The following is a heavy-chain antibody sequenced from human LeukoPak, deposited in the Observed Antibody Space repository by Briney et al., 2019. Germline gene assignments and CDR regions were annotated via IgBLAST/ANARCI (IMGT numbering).Heavy chain of an antibody. J-gene: IGHJ4*02. CDR1: GGSISSGDYY. D-gene: IGHD5-18*01. CDR2: IYYSGST. V-gene: IGHV4-30-4*08. Sequence: PSQTLSPTCTVSGGSISSGDYYWSWIRQPPGKGLEWIGYIYYSGSTYYNPSLKSRVTISVDTSKNQFSLKLSSVTAADTAVYYCARDPAYSSGHDYWGQGTLVTVSS. CDR3: ARDPAYSSGHDY.